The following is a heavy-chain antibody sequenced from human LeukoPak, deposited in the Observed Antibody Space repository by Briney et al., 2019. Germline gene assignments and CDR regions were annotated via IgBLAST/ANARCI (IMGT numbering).Heavy chain of an antibody. CDR3: ARVDIAPGGAFFDY. Sequence: GGSLRLSCAASGFTFSSYWMHWVRQAPGKGLVWVSRINTDGSSTSYADSVKGRFTISRDNAKNTLYLQMNSLRAEDTAVYYCARVDIAPGGAFFDYWGQGTLVTVSS. D-gene: IGHD5-12*01. J-gene: IGHJ4*02. CDR2: INTDGSST. CDR1: GFTFSSYW. V-gene: IGHV3-74*01.